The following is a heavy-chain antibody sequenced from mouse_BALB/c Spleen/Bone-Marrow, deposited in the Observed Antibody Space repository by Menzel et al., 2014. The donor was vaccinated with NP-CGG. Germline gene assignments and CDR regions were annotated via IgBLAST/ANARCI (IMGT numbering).Heavy chain of an antibody. CDR2: IYPGDGDT. V-gene: IGHV1-87*01. CDR1: GYTFTSYW. J-gene: IGHJ4*01. D-gene: IGHD2-1*01. Sequence: QVQLQQPGAELARPGASVKLSCKASGYTFTSYWMQWVKQRPGQGLEWIGAIYPGDGDTRYTQKFKGKATLTAGKSSSTAYMQLSSLASEDSAVYYCARWGNSYAMDYWGQGTSVTVSS. CDR3: ARWGNSYAMDY.